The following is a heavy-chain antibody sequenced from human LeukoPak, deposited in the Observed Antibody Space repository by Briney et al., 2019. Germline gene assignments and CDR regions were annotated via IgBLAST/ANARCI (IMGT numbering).Heavy chain of an antibody. V-gene: IGHV4-31*03. CDR2: IYYSGST. D-gene: IGHD5-12*01. CDR3: ARVYSGYWGALIDI. J-gene: IGHJ3*02. CDR1: GGSISSGGYY. Sequence: SESLSLTCTVSGGSISSGGYYWSWIRQHPGKGLEWIGYIYYSGSTYYNPSLTSRVTISVDTSKNQFSLKLSSVTAADTAVYYCARVYSGYWGALIDIWGQGTMVTVSS.